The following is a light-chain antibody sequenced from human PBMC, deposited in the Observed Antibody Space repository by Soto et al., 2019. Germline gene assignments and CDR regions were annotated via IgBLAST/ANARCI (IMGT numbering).Light chain of an antibody. J-gene: IGKJ1*01. CDR3: QQYGSSPGWT. CDR1: QNIGIN. CDR2: DAS. V-gene: IGKV3-15*01. Sequence: EIVMTQSPATLSVSPGERATLSCRASQNIGINLAWYQQRPGQAPRLLIYDASTRATGIPATFSGSGSGTQFTLTISSLQSEDFAVYYCQQYGSSPGWTFGQGTKVEIK.